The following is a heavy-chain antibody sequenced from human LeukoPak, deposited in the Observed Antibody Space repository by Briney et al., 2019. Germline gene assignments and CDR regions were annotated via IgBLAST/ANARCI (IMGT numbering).Heavy chain of an antibody. V-gene: IGHV3-30-3*01. CDR3: ARSISRGYDSSGYYYGPDAFDI. CDR2: ISYDGSNK. D-gene: IGHD3-22*01. Sequence: QPGGSLRLSCATSGFTFSSYAVLWVRQAPGKGLEWVAAISYDGSNKHYADSVKGRFTFSRDNSKNTLYLQMNSLRAEDTAVYYCARSISRGYDSSGYYYGPDAFDIWGQGTMVTVSS. CDR1: GFTFSSYA. J-gene: IGHJ3*02.